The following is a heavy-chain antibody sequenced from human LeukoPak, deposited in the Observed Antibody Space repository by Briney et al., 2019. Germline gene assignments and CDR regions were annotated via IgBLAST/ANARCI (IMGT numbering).Heavy chain of an antibody. CDR2: IYYSGST. CDR1: GGSISSSSYY. CDR3: ASSVWWPYYFDY. D-gene: IGHD4/OR15-4a*01. Sequence: SETLSLTCTVSGGSISSSSYYWGWIRQPPGKGLEWIGSIYYSGSTYYNPSLKSRVTISVDTPKNYFPLKLSSVTAADTAVYYCASSVWWPYYFDYWGQGTLVTVSS. J-gene: IGHJ4*02. V-gene: IGHV4-39*02.